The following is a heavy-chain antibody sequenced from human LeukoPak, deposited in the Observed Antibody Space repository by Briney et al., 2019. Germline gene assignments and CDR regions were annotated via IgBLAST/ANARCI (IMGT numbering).Heavy chain of an antibody. J-gene: IGHJ4*02. Sequence: PGGSLDLSFEAPGFTFSDNYMDGFGKAPGKGLDWVGRTRDRANSYTTEYAASVKGRFTISRDDSKSSLYLQMNSLKTEDTAVYYCARGKTYSPFDYWGQGTQVTVSS. CDR1: GFTFSDNY. D-gene: IGHD4-11*01. V-gene: IGHV3-72*01. CDR2: TRDRANSYTT. CDR3: ARGKTYSPFDY.